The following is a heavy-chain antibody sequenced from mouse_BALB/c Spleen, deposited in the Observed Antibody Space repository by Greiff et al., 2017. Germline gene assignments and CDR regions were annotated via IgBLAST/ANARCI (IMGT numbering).Heavy chain of an antibody. CDR1: GFTFSSYG. D-gene: IGHD1-1*01. CDR3: AREVLREYFDY. Sequence: EVKLMESGGGLVQPGGSLKLSCAASGFTFSSYGMSWVRQTPDKRLELVATINSNGGSTYYPDSVKGRFTISRDNAKNTLYLQMSSLKSEDTAMYYCAREVLREYFDYWGQGTTLTVSS. CDR2: INSNGGST. V-gene: IGHV5-6-3*01. J-gene: IGHJ2*01.